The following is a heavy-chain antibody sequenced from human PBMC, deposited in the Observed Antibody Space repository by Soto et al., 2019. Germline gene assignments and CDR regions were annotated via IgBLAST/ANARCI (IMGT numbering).Heavy chain of an antibody. Sequence: PGGSLRLSCAASGFTFSSYAMSWVRQAPGKGLEWVAVISYDGSNKYYADSVKGRFTISRDNSKNTLYLQMNSLRAEDTAVYYCAKVVDGSGSYPDYWGQGTLVTVSS. D-gene: IGHD3-10*01. CDR2: ISYDGSNK. CDR3: AKVVDGSGSYPDY. V-gene: IGHV3-30*18. J-gene: IGHJ4*02. CDR1: GFTFSSYA.